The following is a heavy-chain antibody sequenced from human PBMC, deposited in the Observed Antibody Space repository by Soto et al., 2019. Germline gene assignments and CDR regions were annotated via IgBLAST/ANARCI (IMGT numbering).Heavy chain of an antibody. CDR3: AKGTKLLRFGKEYYFDY. Sequence: GGSLRLSCAASGFTFSSYAMSWVRQAPGKGLEWVSVISGSGGSTYYADSVKGRFTISRDDSKNTLYLQMNSLRAEDTAVYYCAKGTKLLRFGKEYYFDYWGQGTLVTVSS. J-gene: IGHJ4*02. V-gene: IGHV3-23*01. D-gene: IGHD3-10*01. CDR2: ISGSGGST. CDR1: GFTFSSYA.